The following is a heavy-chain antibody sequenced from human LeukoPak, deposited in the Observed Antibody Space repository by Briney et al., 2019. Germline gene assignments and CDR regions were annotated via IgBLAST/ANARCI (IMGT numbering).Heavy chain of an antibody. CDR3: ARKPKYSSHRYYYYGMDV. J-gene: IGHJ6*02. CDR2: IIPILGIA. CDR1: GYTFINYA. D-gene: IGHD6-6*01. V-gene: IGHV1-69*04. Sequence: SVKVSCKASGYTFINYAISWVRQAPGQGLEWMGRIIPILGIANYAQKFQGRVTITADKSTSTAYMELSSLRSEDTAVYYCARKPKYSSHRYYYYGMDVWGQGTTVTVSS.